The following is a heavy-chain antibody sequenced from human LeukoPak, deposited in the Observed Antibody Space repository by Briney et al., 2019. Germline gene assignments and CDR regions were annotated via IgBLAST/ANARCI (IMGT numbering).Heavy chain of an antibody. J-gene: IGHJ4*02. V-gene: IGHV4-34*01. Sequence: SETQSLTCAVYGGSFSGYYWSWIRQPPGKGLEWIGEINHSGSTNYNPSLKSRVTISVDTSKNQFSLKLSSVTAADTAVYYCARGLKVNYFDYWGQGTLVTVSS. CDR1: GGSFSGYY. CDR2: INHSGST. CDR3: ARGLKVNYFDY.